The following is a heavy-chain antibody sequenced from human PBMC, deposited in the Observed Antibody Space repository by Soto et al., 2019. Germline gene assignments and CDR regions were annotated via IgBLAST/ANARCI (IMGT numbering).Heavy chain of an antibody. J-gene: IGHJ4*02. CDR1: GGSIPDSNW. CDR3: ARHGVGSWNYDY. V-gene: IGHV4-4*02. D-gene: IGHD1-7*01. Sequence: SETLSLTCAVSGGSIPDSNWWSWVRQFPGKGLEWIGEAHHSGTIDYSPSLKSRATISIDKSKNQFSLTLTSATAADTAVYYCARHGVGSWNYDYWGQGT. CDR2: AHHSGTI.